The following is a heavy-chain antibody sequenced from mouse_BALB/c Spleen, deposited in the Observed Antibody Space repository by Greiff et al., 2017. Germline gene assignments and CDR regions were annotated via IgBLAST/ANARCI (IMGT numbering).Heavy chain of an antibody. J-gene: IGHJ2*01. CDR2: INPSTGYT. Sequence: VQLQQSGAELAKPGASVKMSCKASGYTFTSYWMHWVKQRPGQGLEWIGYINPSTGYTEYNQKFKDKATLTADKSSSTAYMQLSSLTSEDSAVYYCARGDYDGRYFDYWGQGTTLTVSS. CDR3: ARGDYDGRYFDY. CDR1: GYTFTSYW. V-gene: IGHV1-7*01. D-gene: IGHD2-4*01.